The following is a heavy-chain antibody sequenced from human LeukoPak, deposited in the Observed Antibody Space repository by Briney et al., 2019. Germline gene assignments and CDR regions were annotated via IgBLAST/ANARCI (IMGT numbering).Heavy chain of an antibody. V-gene: IGHV4-4*07. CDR1: GGSISSYY. Sequence: PSETLSLTCTVSGGSISSYYWSWIRQPAGKGLEWIGRIYTSGSTNYNPSLKSRVTISVDTSKNQFSLKLSSVTAADTAVYYCARGGYSYGSWPYMDVWGKGTTVTVSS. CDR2: IYTSGST. D-gene: IGHD5-18*01. J-gene: IGHJ6*03. CDR3: ARGGYSYGSWPYMDV.